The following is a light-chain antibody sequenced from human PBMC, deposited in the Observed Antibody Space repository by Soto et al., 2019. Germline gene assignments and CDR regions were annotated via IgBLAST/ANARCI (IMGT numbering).Light chain of an antibody. CDR2: DVS. J-gene: IGLJ1*01. CDR3: SSYGSSSTLYV. CDR1: SSDVGGYNY. Sequence: QSALTQPASVSGSPGQSITISCTGTSSDVGGYNYVSWYQQHSGKAPKLMIYDVSNRPSGVSNRFSASKSGNTASLTISGLQPEDEADYYCSSYGSSSTLYVFGTGTKVTVL. V-gene: IGLV2-14*03.